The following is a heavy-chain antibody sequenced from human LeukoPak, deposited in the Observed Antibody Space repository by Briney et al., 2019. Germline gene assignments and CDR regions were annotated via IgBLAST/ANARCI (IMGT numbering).Heavy chain of an antibody. CDR2: ISAYNGNT. CDR3: ARAWVVEVPGCDY. Sequence: ASVKVSCKASGGTFSSYAISWVRQAPGQGLEWMGWISAYNGNTNYAQKLQGRVTMTTDTSTSTAYMELRSLRSDDTAVYYCARAWVVEVPGCDYWGQGTLVTVSS. D-gene: IGHD2-15*01. CDR1: GGTFSSYA. V-gene: IGHV1-18*01. J-gene: IGHJ4*02.